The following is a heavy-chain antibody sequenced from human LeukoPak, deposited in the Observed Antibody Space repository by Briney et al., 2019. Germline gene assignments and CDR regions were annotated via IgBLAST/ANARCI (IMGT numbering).Heavy chain of an antibody. CDR3: AKDHFATPDYDFWSGYYIDY. CDR1: GFTFSNIG. J-gene: IGHJ4*02. V-gene: IGHV3-30*02. Sequence: GGSLRLSCAASGFTFSNIGMHWVRQAPGKGLGWVAFIRYDESRKYFADSVRGRFTISRDNSKNTMYLQMNSLRAEDTAVYYCAKDHFATPDYDFWSGYYIDYWGQGLLVTVSS. CDR2: IRYDESRK. D-gene: IGHD3-3*01.